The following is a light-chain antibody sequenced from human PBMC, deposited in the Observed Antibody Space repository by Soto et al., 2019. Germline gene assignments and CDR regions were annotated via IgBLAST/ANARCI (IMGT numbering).Light chain of an antibody. CDR1: SSDVGGYND. J-gene: IGLJ2*01. CDR2: DVS. CDR3: SSYTSSSTVV. V-gene: IGLV2-14*01. Sequence: QSALTQPASVSGSPGQSITISCTGTSSDVGGYNDVSWYQQHPGKAPKLMIYDVSNQPSGVSNRFSGSKSGNTASLTISGLQAEDEADYYCSSYTSSSTVVFGGGTKVTVL.